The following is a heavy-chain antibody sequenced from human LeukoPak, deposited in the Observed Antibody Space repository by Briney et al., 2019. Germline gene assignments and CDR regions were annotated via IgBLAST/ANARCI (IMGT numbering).Heavy chain of an antibody. CDR2: ISYDGSNK. Sequence: PGGSLRLSCAASGFTFSSYAMHWVRQAPGKGLQWVAVISYDGSNKYYADSVKGRFTISRDNSKSTLYLQMNSLRAEDTAVYYCAKHAGTTRLTKEFWGQGTLVTVSS. V-gene: IGHV3-30*07. CDR3: AKHAGTTRLTKEF. J-gene: IGHJ4*01. CDR1: GFTFSSYA. D-gene: IGHD1-7*01.